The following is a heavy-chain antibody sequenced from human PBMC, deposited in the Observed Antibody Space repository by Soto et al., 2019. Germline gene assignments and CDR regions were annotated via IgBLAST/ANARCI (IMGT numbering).Heavy chain of an antibody. Sequence: AETLSLTCTFSGGSISSYYWSWIRQPPGKGLEWIGYIYYSGSTNYNPSLKSRVTISVDTSKNQFSLKLSSVTAADTAVYYCARDHGKSYFDYWGQGTLVTVSS. V-gene: IGHV4-59*01. CDR1: GGSISSYY. D-gene: IGHD1-26*01. CDR2: IYYSGST. CDR3: ARDHGKSYFDY. J-gene: IGHJ4*02.